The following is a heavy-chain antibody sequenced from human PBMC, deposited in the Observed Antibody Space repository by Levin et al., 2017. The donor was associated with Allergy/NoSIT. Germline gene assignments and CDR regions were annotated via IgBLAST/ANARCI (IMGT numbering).Heavy chain of an antibody. V-gene: IGHV3-66*01. J-gene: IGHJ6*03. Sequence: HPGGSLRLSCAASGFTVSSNYMSWVRQAPGKGLEWVSLIYRGGTTYYADSGKGRFTISRDNSNNTLYLQMNSLRAEDTAVYYCARRYYGLGTYYMDVWGKGTTVTVAS. CDR3: ARRYYGLGTYYMDV. CDR1: GFTVSSNY. CDR2: IYRGGTT. D-gene: IGHD3-10*01.